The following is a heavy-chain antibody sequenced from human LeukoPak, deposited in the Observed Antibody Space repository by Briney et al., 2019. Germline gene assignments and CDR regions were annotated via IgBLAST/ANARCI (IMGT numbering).Heavy chain of an antibody. V-gene: IGHV4-39*01. Sequence: SETLSLTCAVSGGSISNSTYYWGWIRQPPGKGLEWIETIYCGGSTYYNPSLKSRITISVDTSKNQFSLKLTSVTAADTAVYYCARVNTQGVPSPWGQGILVTVSS. D-gene: IGHD2-15*01. CDR1: GGSISNSTYY. CDR2: IYCGGST. J-gene: IGHJ5*02. CDR3: ARVNTQGVPSP.